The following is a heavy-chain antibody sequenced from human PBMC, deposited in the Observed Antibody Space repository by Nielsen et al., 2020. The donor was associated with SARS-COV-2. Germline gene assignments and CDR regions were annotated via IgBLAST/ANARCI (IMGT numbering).Heavy chain of an antibody. CDR2: IIPIFGTA. J-gene: IGHJ4*02. V-gene: IGHV1-69*13. Sequence: SVKVSCKASGGTFSSYAISWVRQAPGQGLEWMGGIIPIFGTANYAQKFQGRVTITADESTSTAYMELSSLRSEDTAVYYCARGPGKYSSGWYTLYYWGQGTLVTVSS. D-gene: IGHD6-19*01. CDR1: GGTFSSYA. CDR3: ARGPGKYSSGWYTLYY.